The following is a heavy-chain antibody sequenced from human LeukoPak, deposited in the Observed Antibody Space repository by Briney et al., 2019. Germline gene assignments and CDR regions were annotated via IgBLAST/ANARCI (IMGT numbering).Heavy chain of an antibody. D-gene: IGHD4-17*01. CDR3: ARGGDYGDYKTSGTAPSNYGMDV. CDR2: IDPSDSYT. J-gene: IGHJ6*04. V-gene: IGHV5-10-1*01. Sequence: GESLRISCKGSGYSFTSYWISWVRQMPGKGLEWMGMIDPSDSYTNYSPSFQGHVTISADKSISTAYLQWSSLKASDTAMYYCARGGDYGDYKTSGTAPSNYGMDVWGKGTTVTVSS. CDR1: GYSFTSYW.